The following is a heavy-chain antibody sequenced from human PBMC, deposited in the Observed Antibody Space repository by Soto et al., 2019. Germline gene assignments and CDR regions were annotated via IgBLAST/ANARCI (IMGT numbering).Heavy chain of an antibody. Sequence: QVQLVESGGGVVQPGTSLRLSCAASGFTFSSYGMPWVRQAPGKGLEWVALITYAGSNKNYADSVKGRFTISIDNSKNTLYLQMNSLRPEATAVYYGARREPYQVFAFDIWGQGTMVTASS. D-gene: IGHD2-8*01. J-gene: IGHJ3*02. CDR2: ITYAGSNK. CDR3: ARREPYQVFAFDI. CDR1: GFTFSSYG. V-gene: IGHV3-30*03.